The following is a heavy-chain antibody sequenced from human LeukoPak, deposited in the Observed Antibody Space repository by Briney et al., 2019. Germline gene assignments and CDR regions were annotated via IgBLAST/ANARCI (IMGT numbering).Heavy chain of an antibody. CDR3: ARVRYSYDYFDN. J-gene: IGHJ4*02. Sequence: GGSLRLSCAVSGFTFYNNEMTWVRQAQGKGLEWISYLNTGGNVLYYADSVRGRSTMSRDITNNSLSLEMNSLSVEDTAVYYCARVRYSYDYFDNWGPGTLVTVSS. V-gene: IGHV3-48*03. CDR2: LNTGGNVL. CDR1: GFTFYNNE. D-gene: IGHD5-18*01.